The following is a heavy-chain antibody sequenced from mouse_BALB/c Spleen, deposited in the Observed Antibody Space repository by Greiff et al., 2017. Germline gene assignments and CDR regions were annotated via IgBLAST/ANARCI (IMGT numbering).Heavy chain of an antibody. CDR1: GFTFSSFG. V-gene: IGHV5-17*02. J-gene: IGHJ4*01. Sequence: EVKLVESGGGLVQPGGSRKLSCAASGFTFSSFGMHWVRQAPEKGLEWVAYISSGSSTIYYADTVKGRFTISRDNPKNTLFLQMTSLRSEDTAMYYCARGAARATDAMDYWGQGTSVTVSS. D-gene: IGHD3-1*01. CDR2: ISSGSSTI. CDR3: ARGAARATDAMDY.